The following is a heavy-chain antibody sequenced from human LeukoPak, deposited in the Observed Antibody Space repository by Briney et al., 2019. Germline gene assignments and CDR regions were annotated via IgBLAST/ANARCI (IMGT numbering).Heavy chain of an antibody. V-gene: IGHV3-7*03. D-gene: IGHD3-9*01. CDR3: ARDRIGPTYYDILTGYYLPSGRFDY. CDR2: IKQDGSEK. J-gene: IGHJ4*02. Sequence: GGSLRLSCAASGFTFSNYWMSWVRQAPGKGLEWVANIKQDGSEKYYVDSLKGRFTISRDNAKNSLYLQMNSLIAEDTAVYYCARDRIGPTYYDILTGYYLPSGRFDYWGQGTLVTVSS. CDR1: GFTFSNYW.